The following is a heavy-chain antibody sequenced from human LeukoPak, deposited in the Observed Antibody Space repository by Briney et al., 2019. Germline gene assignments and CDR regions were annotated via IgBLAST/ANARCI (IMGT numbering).Heavy chain of an antibody. J-gene: IGHJ3*02. V-gene: IGHV4-34*01. D-gene: IGHD7-27*01. Sequence: SETLSLTCAVYGGSFSGYYWSWIRQPPGKGLEWIGEINHSGSTNYNPSLKSRVTISVDTSKNQFSLKLSSVTAADTAVYYCARDGDDAFDIWGQGTMVTVSS. CDR1: GGSFSGYY. CDR3: ARDGDDAFDI. CDR2: INHSGST.